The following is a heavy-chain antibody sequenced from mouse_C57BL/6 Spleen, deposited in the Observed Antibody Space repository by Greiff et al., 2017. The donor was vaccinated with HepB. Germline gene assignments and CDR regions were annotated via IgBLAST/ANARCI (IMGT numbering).Heavy chain of an antibody. Sequence: EVQLQQSGPVLVKPGASVKMSCKASGYTFTDYYMNWVKQSHGKSLEWIGVINPYNGGTSYNQKFKGKATLTVDKSSSTAYMELNSLTSEDSAVYYCARGPNYYGSGYFDVWGTGTTVTVSS. CDR3: ARGPNYYGSGYFDV. J-gene: IGHJ1*03. V-gene: IGHV1-19*01. D-gene: IGHD1-1*01. CDR2: INPYNGGT. CDR1: GYTFTDYY.